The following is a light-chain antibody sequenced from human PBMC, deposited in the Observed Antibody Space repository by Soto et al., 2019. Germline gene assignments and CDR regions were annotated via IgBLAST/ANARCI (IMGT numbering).Light chain of an antibody. CDR1: QGISSA. J-gene: IGKJ1*01. V-gene: IGKV1D-13*01. CDR3: QQFNNYPQA. Sequence: AIQLTQSPSSLSASVGDRVTITCRASQGISSALAWYQQKPGKAPNLLIYDASSLESWVPSRFSGSGSGTDFTLTISSLQPEDFATYYCQQFNNYPQAFGQGTKVEIK. CDR2: DAS.